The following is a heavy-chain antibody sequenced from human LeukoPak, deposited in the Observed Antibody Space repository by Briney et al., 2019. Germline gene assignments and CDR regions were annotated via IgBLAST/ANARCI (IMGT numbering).Heavy chain of an antibody. CDR2: IRYDGSNK. J-gene: IGHJ4*02. V-gene: IGHV3-30*02. CDR1: GFTFSSYG. D-gene: IGHD4-17*01. Sequence: GGSLRLSCAASGFTFSSYGMHWVRQAPGKGLEWVAFIRYDGSNKYYADSVKGRFTISRDNFKNTLYLQMNSLRVEDTAVYYCSKDPTGAADGDADGAFDYWGQGTLVTVSS. CDR3: SKDPTGAADGDADGAFDY.